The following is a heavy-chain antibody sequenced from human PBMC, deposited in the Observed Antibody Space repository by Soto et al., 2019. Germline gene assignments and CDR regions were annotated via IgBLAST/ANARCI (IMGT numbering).Heavy chain of an antibody. CDR2: ISWNSGSI. V-gene: IGHV3-9*01. Sequence: EVQLVGSGGGLVQPGRSLRLSCAASGFTFDDYAMHWVRQAPGKGLEWVSGISWNSGSIGYADSVKGRFTISRDNAKNSLYLQMNSLRAEDTALYYCAKEIVTYYYDSSGKNYYYYGMDVWGQGTTVTVSS. D-gene: IGHD3-22*01. CDR1: GFTFDDYA. J-gene: IGHJ6*02. CDR3: AKEIVTYYYDSSGKNYYYYGMDV.